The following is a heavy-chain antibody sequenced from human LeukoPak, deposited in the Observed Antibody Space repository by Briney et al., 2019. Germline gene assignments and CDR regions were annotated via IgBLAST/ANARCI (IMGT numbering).Heavy chain of an antibody. Sequence: ASETLSLTCAVYGGSFSGYYWSWIRKPPGKGLEWIGEINHSGGTNYNPSLKSRVTISVDTSKNQFSLKLSSVTAADTAVYYCATHRRVTGYCSGGTCYSYRRYNSYNYMDVWGKGTTVTVSS. CDR1: GGSFSGYY. CDR3: ATHRRVTGYCSGGTCYSYRRYNSYNYMDV. J-gene: IGHJ6*03. D-gene: IGHD2-15*01. CDR2: INHSGGT. V-gene: IGHV4-34*01.